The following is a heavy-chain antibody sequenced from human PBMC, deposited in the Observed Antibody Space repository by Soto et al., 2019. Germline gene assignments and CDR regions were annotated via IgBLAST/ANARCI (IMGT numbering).Heavy chain of an antibody. CDR2: ISSSGSTI. Sequence: EVQLVESGGGLVQPGGSLRLSCAASGFTFSSYEMNWVRQAPGKGLEWVSYISSSGSTIYYADSVKGRFTISRDNAKNSLYLQMNSLRAEDTAVYYCARDYCSSTSCFSYYGMDVWGQGTTVTVSS. V-gene: IGHV3-48*03. CDR3: ARDYCSSTSCFSYYGMDV. J-gene: IGHJ6*02. CDR1: GFTFSSYE. D-gene: IGHD2-2*01.